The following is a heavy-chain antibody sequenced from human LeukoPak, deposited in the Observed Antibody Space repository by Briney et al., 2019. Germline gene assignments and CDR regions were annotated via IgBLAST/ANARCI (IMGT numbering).Heavy chain of an antibody. D-gene: IGHD2-8*01. J-gene: IGHJ4*02. Sequence: SETLSLTCTVSGGSISSYYRSWIRQPPGKGLEWIGYIYYSGSTNYNPSLKSRVTISVDTSKNQFSLKLSSVTAADTAVYYCARGYCTNGVCYIGPFDYWGQGTLVTVSS. V-gene: IGHV4-59*01. CDR2: IYYSGST. CDR1: GGSISSYY. CDR3: ARGYCTNGVCYIGPFDY.